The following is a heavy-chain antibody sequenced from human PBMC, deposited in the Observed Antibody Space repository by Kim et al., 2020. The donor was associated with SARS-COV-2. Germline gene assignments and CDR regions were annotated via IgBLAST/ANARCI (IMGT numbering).Heavy chain of an antibody. D-gene: IGHD2-8*01. J-gene: IGHJ6*02. CDR1: GFTFSSYE. CDR3: ARDGVLMGVDYYYGMDV. CDR2: ISSSGSTI. V-gene: IGHV3-48*03. Sequence: GGSLRLSCAASGFTFSSYEMNWVRQAPGKGLEWVSYISSSGSTIYYADSVKGRFTISRDNAKNSLYLQMNSLRAEDTAVYYCARDGVLMGVDYYYGMDVWGQGTTVTVSS.